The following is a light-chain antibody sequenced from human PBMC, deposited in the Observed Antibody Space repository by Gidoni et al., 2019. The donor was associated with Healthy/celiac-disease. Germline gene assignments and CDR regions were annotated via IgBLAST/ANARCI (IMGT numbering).Light chain of an antibody. CDR1: HGISSY. CDR3: QQSYSTPPT. Sequence: PASLFASGGDRVTITCRASHGISSYLNGYQQKPVKAPKLLYYAASSLQSGVPSRFSGSGSGTDFTLTISRLQPEDFATYYCQQSYSTPPTFGPXTKVDIK. CDR2: AAS. V-gene: IGKV1-39*01. J-gene: IGKJ3*01.